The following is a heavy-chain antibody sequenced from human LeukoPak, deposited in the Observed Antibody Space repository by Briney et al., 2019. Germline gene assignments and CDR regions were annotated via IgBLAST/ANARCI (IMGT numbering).Heavy chain of an antibody. J-gene: IGHJ4*02. CDR3: ARGGVSSSWYRTPDY. Sequence: ASVKVSCRTSGYTFTNYGISWVRQAPGQGLEWMGWISTYNGDTNYAQKLQGRVTMTTDTSTSTAYMDLRSLRSDDTAVYYCARGGVSSSWYRTPDYWGQGTLVTVSS. CDR2: ISTYNGDT. CDR1: GYTFTNYG. V-gene: IGHV1-18*01. D-gene: IGHD6-13*01.